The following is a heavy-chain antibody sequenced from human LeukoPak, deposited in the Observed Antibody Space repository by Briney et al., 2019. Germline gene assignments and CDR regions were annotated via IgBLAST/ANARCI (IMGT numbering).Heavy chain of an antibody. CDR2: ISYDGSNK. CDR1: GFTFSSYA. V-gene: IGHV3-30*04. D-gene: IGHD2-15*01. Sequence: GGSLRLSCAASGFTFSSYAMHWVRQAPGKGLEWVAVISYDGSNKYYADSVKGRFTISRDNSKNTLYLQMNSLRAEDTAVYYCAKEYCSGGSCYLSRDAFDIWGQGTMVTVSS. CDR3: AKEYCSGGSCYLSRDAFDI. J-gene: IGHJ3*02.